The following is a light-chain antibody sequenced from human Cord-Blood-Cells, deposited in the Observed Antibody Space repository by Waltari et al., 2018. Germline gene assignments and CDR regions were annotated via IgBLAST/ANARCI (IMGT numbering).Light chain of an antibody. V-gene: IGKV1-39*01. CDR1: QSISSY. J-gene: IGKJ1*01. CDR3: QQSYSTPQT. Sequence: DIQMTQSPSSLSASVGDSVTITCRASQSISSYLNWYQQKPGKAPKLLIYAASSLQSGVPSRFSGSGSGTDVTLTISSLQPEDFATYYCQQSYSTPQTFGQGTKVEIK. CDR2: AAS.